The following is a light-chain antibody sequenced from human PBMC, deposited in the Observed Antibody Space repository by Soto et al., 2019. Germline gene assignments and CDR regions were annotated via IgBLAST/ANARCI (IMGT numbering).Light chain of an antibody. Sequence: EIVMTQSPATLSVSPGERATLSCRASQSVSSSLAWYQQKPGQAPRLLIYGSSTRATGIPARFSGSGSGTEVSLTINSLQSEDFAVYYCQQYTNWPRTFGQGTKVEIK. CDR1: QSVSSS. CDR3: QQYTNWPRT. J-gene: IGKJ1*01. CDR2: GSS. V-gene: IGKV3-15*01.